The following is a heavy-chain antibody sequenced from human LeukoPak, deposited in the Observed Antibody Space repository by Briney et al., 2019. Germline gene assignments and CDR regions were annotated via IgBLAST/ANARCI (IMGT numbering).Heavy chain of an antibody. CDR1: GFTFSDYY. J-gene: IGHJ3*02. Sequence: GGSLRLSCAASGFTFSDYYMSWIRQAPGKGLEWVSYISSSGSTIYYADSVKGRFTISRDNAKNSLYLQMNSLRAEDTAVYYCARYCSGGSCFQTSDDAFDIWGQGTMVTVSS. D-gene: IGHD2-15*01. V-gene: IGHV3-11*04. CDR2: ISSSGSTI. CDR3: ARYCSGGSCFQTSDDAFDI.